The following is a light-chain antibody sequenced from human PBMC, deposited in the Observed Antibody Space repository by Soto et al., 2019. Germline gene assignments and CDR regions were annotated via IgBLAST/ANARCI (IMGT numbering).Light chain of an antibody. CDR3: QQFNNWPLT. V-gene: IGKV3D-15*01. J-gene: IGKJ4*01. CDR2: GAS. Sequence: ETVLTQSPATLSVSPGERATLSCRASQHIDNDLAWYQQNPGQAPRLLIYGASIRATDIPARFSGSGSGTDFTLTINSLQSEDFADYYCQQFNNWPLTFGGGTKVENK. CDR1: QHIDND.